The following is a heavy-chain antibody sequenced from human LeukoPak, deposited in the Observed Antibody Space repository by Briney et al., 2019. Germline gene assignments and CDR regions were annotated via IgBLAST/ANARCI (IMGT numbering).Heavy chain of an antibody. J-gene: IGHJ6*03. V-gene: IGHV3-48*03. Sequence: PGGSLRLSCAASGFTFSSYEMNWGRQAPGKGLEWVSYISSSGSTIYYADSVKGRFTISRDNAKNSLYLQMHSLRAEDTAVYYCARDRGYSYGYNYYYYMDVWGKGTTVTVSS. D-gene: IGHD5-18*01. CDR1: GFTFSSYE. CDR3: ARDRGYSYGYNYYYYMDV. CDR2: ISSSGSTI.